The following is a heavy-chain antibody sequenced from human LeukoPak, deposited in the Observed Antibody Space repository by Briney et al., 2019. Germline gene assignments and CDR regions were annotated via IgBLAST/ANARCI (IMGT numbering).Heavy chain of an antibody. CDR3: GSDSGWVFHF. CDR1: GFTFSSYW. Sequence: GGSLRLSCAASGFTFSSYWMSWVRQAPGKGLEWVANIKQDGSEKYYVDSVKGRLTISRDNAKNSLYLQMNSLRVEDTAVYFCGSDSGWVFHFWGQGTLVTVSS. J-gene: IGHJ4*02. CDR2: IKQDGSEK. V-gene: IGHV3-7*01. D-gene: IGHD6-19*01.